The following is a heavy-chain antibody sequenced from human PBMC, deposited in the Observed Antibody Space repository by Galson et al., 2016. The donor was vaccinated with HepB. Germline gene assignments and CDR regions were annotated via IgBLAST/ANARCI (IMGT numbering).Heavy chain of an antibody. CDR2: IRGSGSVI. CDR3: VRSTYGDWHSV. CDR1: GFAFLDYH. Sequence: SLRLSCAASGFAFLDYHMSWIRQAPGKGPQWVSYIRGSGSVIYYEDSVRGRITISKDNAKNLLYLQLNSLRVEDTAVYYCVRSTYGDWHSVWGQGTKVTGSS. J-gene: IGHJ4*02. V-gene: IGHV3-11*01. D-gene: IGHD4-17*01.